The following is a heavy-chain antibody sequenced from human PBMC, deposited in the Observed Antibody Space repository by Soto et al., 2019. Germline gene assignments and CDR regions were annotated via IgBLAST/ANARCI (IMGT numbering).Heavy chain of an antibody. CDR1: GYTFTSYG. V-gene: IGHV1-18*01. CDR2: ISPYNGNT. CDR3: VRARHGDYSSDY. J-gene: IGHJ4*02. Sequence: QVQLVQSGAEVKKPGASVKVSCKASGYTFTSYGISWVRQAPGQGLEWMGWISPYNGNTNYAQKLQGRVIMTTDTSTSTAYMELMTLRSDDPAVYYWVRARHGDYSSDYWGQGTLGTVSA. D-gene: IGHD2-21*02.